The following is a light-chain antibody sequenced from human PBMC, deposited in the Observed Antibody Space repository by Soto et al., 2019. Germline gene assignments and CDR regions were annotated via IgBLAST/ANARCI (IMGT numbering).Light chain of an antibody. J-gene: IGLJ2*01. CDR2: EVS. CDR3: SSYTSSSPL. V-gene: IGLV2-14*01. Sequence: QSALTQPASVSGSPGQSITISCTGTSSDVGGYNYVSWYQQHPGKAPKLMIYEVSNRPSGVSNRFSGSKPGNTASLTISGLQAEDEADYYCSSYTSSSPLFGGGTQLTVL. CDR1: SSDVGGYNY.